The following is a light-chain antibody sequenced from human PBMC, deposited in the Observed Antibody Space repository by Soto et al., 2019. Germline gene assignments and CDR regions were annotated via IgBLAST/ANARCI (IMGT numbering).Light chain of an antibody. V-gene: IGKV1-33*01. J-gene: IGKJ4*01. Sequence: DIPMTQSPSSLSASVGDRVTITCQASQDISNFLNWYHQTPGKAPRLLIYDVSNLQPGVASRFSGSGSGTDFTFTISSLQPEDIGTFYCQQYDKQPVTFGGGTKVEIK. CDR3: QQYDKQPVT. CDR1: QDISNF. CDR2: DVS.